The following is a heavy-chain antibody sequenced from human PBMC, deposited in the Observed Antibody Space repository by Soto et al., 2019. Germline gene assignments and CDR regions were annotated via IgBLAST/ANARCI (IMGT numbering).Heavy chain of an antibody. V-gene: IGHV3-53*05. CDR2: IYSGGST. CDR1: GFTVSSNY. Sequence: GGSLRLSCAASGFTVSSNYMSWVRQAPGKGLEWVSVIYSGGSTYYADSVKGRFTISRDNSKNTLYLQMGSLRAEDMAVYYCASGAASSYHYYHMAVWGKGTTVTGSS. J-gene: IGHJ6*03. CDR3: ASGAASSYHYYHMAV. D-gene: IGHD2-15*01.